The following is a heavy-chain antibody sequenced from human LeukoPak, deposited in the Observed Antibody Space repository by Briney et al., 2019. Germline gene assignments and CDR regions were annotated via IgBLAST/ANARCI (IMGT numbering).Heavy chain of an antibody. J-gene: IGHJ3*01. CDR2: INACNGNT. Sequence: PSVKLSCNSAGYSFTSNAVDWDWHCPGQRLGRVGWINACNGNTKYSQKFQGRVTITRDTYASTAYMELRSLRSEDAAVYYCARSKRGSSTYDAFDVWGQGTMVTVSS. CDR3: ARSKRGSSTYDAFDV. V-gene: IGHV1-3*01. D-gene: IGHD3-10*01. CDR1: GYSFTSNA.